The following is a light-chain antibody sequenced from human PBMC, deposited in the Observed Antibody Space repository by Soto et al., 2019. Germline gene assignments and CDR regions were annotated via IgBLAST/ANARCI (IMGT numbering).Light chain of an antibody. CDR2: DVS. CDR3: SSYTSSSTYV. CDR1: SSDVGGYNY. J-gene: IGLJ1*01. V-gene: IGLV2-14*01. Sequence: QSALTQPASVSGSPGQSITISCTGTSSDVGGYNYVSWYQQHPGKAPKLMISDVSNRPSGVSNRFSGSKSGNRASLTISGLQAEDEADYSCSSYTSSSTYVFGTGTKLTVL.